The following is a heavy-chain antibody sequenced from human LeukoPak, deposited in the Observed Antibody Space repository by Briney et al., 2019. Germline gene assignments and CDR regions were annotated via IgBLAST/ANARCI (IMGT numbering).Heavy chain of an antibody. J-gene: IGHJ3*02. Sequence: SETLSLTCTVSGGSISSYYWSWIRQPPGKGLEWIGYIYYSGSTNYNPSLKSRVTISVGTSKNQFSLKLSSVTAADTAVYYCARTTGYSSGFAFDIWGQGTMVTVSS. CDR2: IYYSGST. CDR3: ARTTGYSSGFAFDI. V-gene: IGHV4-59*01. D-gene: IGHD6-19*01. CDR1: GGSISSYY.